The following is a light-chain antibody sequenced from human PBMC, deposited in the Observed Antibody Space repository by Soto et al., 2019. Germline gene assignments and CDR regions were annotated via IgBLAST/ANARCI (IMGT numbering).Light chain of an antibody. CDR2: GAS. Sequence: EIVLTQSPVTLSLSQCEIAALSWSSIQSVISSYLAWYQQKPGQSPRLLIHGASTRATGIPDRFSGGGTGTDFNLNISRVEPEDFAMYYCQQYGRSKRWTFGQGTKVDIK. CDR3: QQYGRSKRWT. CDR1: QSVISSY. J-gene: IGKJ1*01. V-gene: IGKV3-20*01.